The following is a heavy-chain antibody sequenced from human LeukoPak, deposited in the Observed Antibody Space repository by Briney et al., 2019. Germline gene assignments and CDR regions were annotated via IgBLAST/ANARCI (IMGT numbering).Heavy chain of an antibody. CDR2: INPSGGST. Sequence: GASVKVSCKASGYSFTNYYMYWVRQAPGQGLEWMGIINPSGGSTRYAQKFQGRVAMTRDTSTSTVYMELSSLRSEDTAVYYCARGGDGYTLSYYYYYGMDVRGQGTTVTVSS. CDR3: ARGGDGYTLSYYYYYGMDV. V-gene: IGHV1-46*01. D-gene: IGHD5-24*01. J-gene: IGHJ6*02. CDR1: GYSFTNYY.